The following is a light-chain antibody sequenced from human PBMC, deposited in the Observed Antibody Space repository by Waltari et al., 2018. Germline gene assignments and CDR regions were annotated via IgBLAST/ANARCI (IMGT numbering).Light chain of an antibody. CDR1: QGISNY. CDR2: AAS. J-gene: IGKJ3*01. Sequence: DIQMTQSPSSLSASVGARVTITCRASQGISNYLTGYQQTPGKVPKLLIYAASTLQSGVPSRFRGSGSGTDFTLTISSLQPEDVATYYCQKYDSVPFTFGPGTKVDI. CDR3: QKYDSVPFT. V-gene: IGKV1-27*01.